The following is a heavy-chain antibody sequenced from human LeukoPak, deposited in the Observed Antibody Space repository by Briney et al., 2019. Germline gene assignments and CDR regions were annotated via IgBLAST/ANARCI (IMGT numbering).Heavy chain of an antibody. D-gene: IGHD1-26*01. Sequence: PGGSLRLSCAASGFTLSSNGMHWVRQAPGKGLEWVAVISYDGSSKYYADSVKGRFTISRDNSKNTLYMQMNSLRVEDTAVYYCAREIEGGSYFDNWGQGILVTVSS. J-gene: IGHJ4*02. V-gene: IGHV3-30*03. CDR2: ISYDGSSK. CDR3: AREIEGGSYFDN. CDR1: GFTLSSNG.